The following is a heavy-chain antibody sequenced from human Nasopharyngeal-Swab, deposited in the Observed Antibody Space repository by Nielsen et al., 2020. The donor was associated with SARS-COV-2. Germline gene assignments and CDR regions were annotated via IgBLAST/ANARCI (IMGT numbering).Heavy chain of an antibody. CDR3: ARTDGYTLNNAFDI. Sequence: GESLKISCAASGFTFSSYSMNWVRQAPGKGLEWVSSISSSSSYIYYGDSVKGRFTISRDNAKNSLYLQINSLRAEDTAVYYCARTDGYTLNNAFDIWGQGTMVTVSS. CDR1: GFTFSSYS. CDR2: ISSSSSYI. V-gene: IGHV3-21*01. J-gene: IGHJ3*02. D-gene: IGHD5-24*01.